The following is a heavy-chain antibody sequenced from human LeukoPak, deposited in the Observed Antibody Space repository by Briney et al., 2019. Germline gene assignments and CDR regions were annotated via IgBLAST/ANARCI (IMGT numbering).Heavy chain of an antibody. V-gene: IGHV1-2*02. CDR1: GYTFTGYY. Sequence: ASVKVSCKASGYTFTGYYMHWVRQAPGQGLEWMGWINPNSGGTNYAQKFQGRVTMTEDTSTDTAYMELSSLRSEDTAVYYCATPRSKDAFDIWGQGTMVTVSS. CDR2: INPNSGGT. J-gene: IGHJ3*02. CDR3: ATPRSKDAFDI.